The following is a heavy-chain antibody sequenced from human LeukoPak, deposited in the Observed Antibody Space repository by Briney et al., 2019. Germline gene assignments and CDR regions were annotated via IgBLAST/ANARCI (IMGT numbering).Heavy chain of an antibody. CDR3: ARSRLCSGGSCCFRCFDP. CDR2: INPNSGST. J-gene: IGHJ5*02. D-gene: IGHD2-15*01. CDR1: GYTFSDYY. V-gene: IGHV1-2*02. Sequence: ASVKVSCKASGYTFSDYYIHWVRQAPGQGLEWMGWINPNSGSTNYAQNFQGRVTMTRDTSISTAYMELSRLRPDDTAVYYCARSRLCSGGSCCFRCFDPWGQGTLVTVSS.